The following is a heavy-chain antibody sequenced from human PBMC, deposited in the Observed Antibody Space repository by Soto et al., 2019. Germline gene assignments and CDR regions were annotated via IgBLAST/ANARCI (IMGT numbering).Heavy chain of an antibody. Sequence: QVQLQESGPGLVKPSQTLSLTCTVSGGSISSGDYYWSWIRQHPGKGLEWIGYIYYSGSTYYNPSLKRRVTISVDTSKNQFSLKLSSVTAAAPAVYYCARWWSGSRQGFDPWGQGTLVTVSS. CDR3: ARWWSGSRQGFDP. CDR2: IYYSGST. D-gene: IGHD3-3*01. V-gene: IGHV4-31*03. CDR1: GGSISSGDYY. J-gene: IGHJ5*02.